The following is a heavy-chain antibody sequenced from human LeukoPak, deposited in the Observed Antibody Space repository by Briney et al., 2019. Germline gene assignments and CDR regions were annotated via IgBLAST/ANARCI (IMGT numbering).Heavy chain of an antibody. CDR2: IYTSGGT. J-gene: IGHJ3*02. D-gene: IGHD1-26*01. CDR1: GGSISSYY. V-gene: IGHV4-4*07. CDR3: ARGRLEAMWELLPYDAFDI. Sequence: SETLSLTCTVSGGSISSYYWSWIRQPAGKGLEWIGRIYTSGGTNYNPSLKSRVTISVETSKNQFSLKLSSVTAADTAVYYCARGRLEAMWELLPYDAFDIWGQGTMVTVS.